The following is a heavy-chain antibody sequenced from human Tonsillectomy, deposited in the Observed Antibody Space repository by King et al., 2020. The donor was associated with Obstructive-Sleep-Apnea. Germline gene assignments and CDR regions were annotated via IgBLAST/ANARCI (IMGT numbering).Heavy chain of an antibody. J-gene: IGHJ4*02. D-gene: IGHD2/OR15-2a*01. Sequence: QLVQSGGGVVQPGRSLRLSCAASGFTFSDYGMHWVRQAPGKGLEWVAFIRDDGRNKYHADSVKGRFTISRDNSKNMLYLEMNSLRAEDTAVYYCSMLDYWGQGTLVTVSS. CDR1: GFTFSDYG. V-gene: IGHV3-30*02. CDR2: IRDDGRNK. CDR3: SMLDY.